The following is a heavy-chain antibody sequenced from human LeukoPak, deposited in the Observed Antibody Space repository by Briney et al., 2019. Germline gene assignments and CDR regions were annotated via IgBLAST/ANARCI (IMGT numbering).Heavy chain of an antibody. CDR2: INWNGGST. CDR1: GFTFDDYG. V-gene: IGHV3-20*04. Sequence: AGGSLRLSCAASGFTFDDYGMSWVRQAPGKGLEWVSGINWNGGSTGYTDSVKGRFTISRDNAKNSLYLQMNSLRAEDTAVYYCARVLYGSGSYYNLKYYYMDVWGKGTTVTISS. J-gene: IGHJ6*03. CDR3: ARVLYGSGSYYNLKYYYMDV. D-gene: IGHD3-10*01.